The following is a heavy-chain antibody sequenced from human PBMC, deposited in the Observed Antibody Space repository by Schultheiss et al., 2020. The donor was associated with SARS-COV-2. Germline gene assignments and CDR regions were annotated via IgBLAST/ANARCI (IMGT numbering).Heavy chain of an antibody. D-gene: IGHD2-21*02. CDR2: IYYIGST. CDR1: GGSISTYY. CDR3: ARAYCGGDCYYRSFDY. V-gene: IGHV4-59*01. Sequence: SETLSLTCTVSGGSISTYYWSWIRQPPGKGLEWIGYIYYIGSTNYNPSLKSRVTLSVDTSKNQFSLKLSSVTAADTAVYYCARAYCGGDCYYRSFDYWGQGTLVTVSS. J-gene: IGHJ4*02.